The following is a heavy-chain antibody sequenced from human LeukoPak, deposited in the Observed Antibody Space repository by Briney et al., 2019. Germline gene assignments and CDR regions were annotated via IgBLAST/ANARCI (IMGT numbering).Heavy chain of an antibody. CDR1: GGSISSSSYY. D-gene: IGHD3-22*01. CDR2: IYYSGST. V-gene: IGHV4-39*07. Sequence: SETLSLTCTVSGGSISSSSYYWGWIRQPPGKGLEWIGSIYYSGSTYYNPSLKSRVTISVDTSKNQFSLKLSSVTAADTAVYYCARDRSSSGWLLAYWGQGTLVTVSS. J-gene: IGHJ4*02. CDR3: ARDRSSSGWLLAY.